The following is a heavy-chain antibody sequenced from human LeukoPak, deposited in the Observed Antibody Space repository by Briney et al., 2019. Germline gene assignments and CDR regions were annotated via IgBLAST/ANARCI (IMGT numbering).Heavy chain of an antibody. V-gene: IGHV3-74*01. CDR2: INSDGSST. Sequence: GGSLRLSCAASGFTFSSYWMHWVRQAPGKGLVWVSRINSDGSSTIYADSVKGRFTISRDNAKNTLYLQMSSLRAEDTAVYYCASSQLPPDAYYYMDVWGKGTTVTISS. CDR3: ASSQLPPDAYYYMDV. CDR1: GFTFSSYW. D-gene: IGHD5-24*01. J-gene: IGHJ6*03.